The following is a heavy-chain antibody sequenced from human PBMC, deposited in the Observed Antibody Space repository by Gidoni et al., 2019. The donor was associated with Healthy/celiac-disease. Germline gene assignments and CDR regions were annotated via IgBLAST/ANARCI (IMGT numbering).Heavy chain of an antibody. D-gene: IGHD2-2*01. CDR2: INHSGST. Sequence: QVQLQQWGAGLLKPSETLSLTCAVYGGSFSGYYWSWIRQPPGKGLEWIGEINHSGSTNYNPSLKSRVTISVDTSKNQFSLKLSSVTAADTAVYYCARGRSTSCLDYWGQGTLVTVSS. J-gene: IGHJ4*02. CDR1: GGSFSGYY. V-gene: IGHV4-34*01. CDR3: ARGRSTSCLDY.